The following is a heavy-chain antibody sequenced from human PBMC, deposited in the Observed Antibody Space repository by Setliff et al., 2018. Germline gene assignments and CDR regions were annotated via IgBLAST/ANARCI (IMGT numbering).Heavy chain of an antibody. D-gene: IGHD4-17*01. CDR3: ARAYGGGHDY. J-gene: IGHJ4*02. CDR2: INHSGST. Sequence: PSETLSLTCAVSGGSISSIYWWSWVRQPPGKGLEWIGEINHSGSTNYNPSLKSRDTISVDKSKNQFSLRLTSLTAADTAVYYCARAYGGGHDYWGQGTLVTVSS. V-gene: IGHV4-4*02. CDR1: GGSISSIYW.